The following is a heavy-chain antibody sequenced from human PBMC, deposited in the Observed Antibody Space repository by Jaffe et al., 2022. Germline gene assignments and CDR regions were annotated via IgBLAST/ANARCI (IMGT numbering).Heavy chain of an antibody. V-gene: IGHV3-20*01. CDR3: ARATATVTTACGAFDI. Sequence: EVQLVESGGGVVRPGGSLRLSCAASGFTFDDYGMSWVRQAPGKGLEWVSGINWNGGSTGYADSVKGRFTISRDNAKNSLYLQMNSLRAEDTALYHCARATATVTTACGAFDIWGQGTMVTVSS. D-gene: IGHD4-17*01. CDR2: INWNGGST. J-gene: IGHJ3*02. CDR1: GFTFDDYG.